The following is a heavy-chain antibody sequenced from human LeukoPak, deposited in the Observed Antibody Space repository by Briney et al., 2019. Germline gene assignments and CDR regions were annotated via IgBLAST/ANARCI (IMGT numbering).Heavy chain of an antibody. CDR2: ISSNGGST. D-gene: IGHD4-23*01. CDR1: GFTFSSYA. J-gene: IGHJ6*03. V-gene: IGHV3-64*01. CDR3: ARRGGFERWYYMDV. Sequence: PGGSLRLSCAASGFTFSSYAMHWVRQAPGKGLEYVSAISSNGGSTYYANSVKGRFTISRDNAKNSLYLQMNSLRAEDTAVYYCARRGGFERWYYMDVWGKGTTVTVSS.